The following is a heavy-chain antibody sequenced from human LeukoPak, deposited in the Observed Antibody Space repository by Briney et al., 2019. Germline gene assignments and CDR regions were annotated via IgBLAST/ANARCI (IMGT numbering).Heavy chain of an antibody. CDR3: ARQGLWFGEANWFDP. V-gene: IGHV5-51*01. Sequence: GASLKISCKGSGYSFTSYWIGWVRQMPGKGLEWMGIIYPGDSDTRYSPSFQGRVTISADKSISTAYLQWSSLKASDTAMYYCARQGLWFGEANWFDPWGQGTLVTVSS. CDR2: IYPGDSDT. CDR1: GYSFTSYW. D-gene: IGHD3-10*01. J-gene: IGHJ5*02.